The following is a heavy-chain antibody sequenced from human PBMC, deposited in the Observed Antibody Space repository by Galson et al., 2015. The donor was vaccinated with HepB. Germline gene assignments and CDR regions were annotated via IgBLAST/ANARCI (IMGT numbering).Heavy chain of an antibody. CDR2: ISSSSSYI. Sequence: GSLRLSCAASGFTFSNYNMNWVRQAPGKGLEWVSSISSSSSYIYYADSVKDRFTISRDNAKNSLYLQMNSLRAEDTAVYYCASVVSGSAYYYYMDVWGKGTTVTVSS. D-gene: IGHD2-2*01. J-gene: IGHJ6*03. V-gene: IGHV3-21*01. CDR3: ASVVSGSAYYYYMDV. CDR1: GFTFSNYN.